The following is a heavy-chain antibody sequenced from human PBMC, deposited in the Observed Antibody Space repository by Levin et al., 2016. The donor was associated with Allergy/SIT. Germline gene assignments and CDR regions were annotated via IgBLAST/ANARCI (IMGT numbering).Heavy chain of an antibody. Sequence: SETLSLTCTVSGGSVSSGSYYWSWIRQPPGKGLEWIGYIYYSGSTNYNPSLKSRVTISVDTSKNQFSLKLSSVTAADTAVYYCARRAKLVPAAANWYFDLWGRGTLVTVSS. CDR2: IYYSGST. CDR3: ARRAKLVPAAANWYFDL. CDR1: GGSVSSGSYY. D-gene: IGHD2-2*01. J-gene: IGHJ2*01. V-gene: IGHV4-61*01.